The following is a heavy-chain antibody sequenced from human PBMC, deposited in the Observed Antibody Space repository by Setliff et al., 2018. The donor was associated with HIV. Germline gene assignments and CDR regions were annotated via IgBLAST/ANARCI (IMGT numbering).Heavy chain of an antibody. CDR1: GGSVTDISYY. CDR2: IYHTESP. D-gene: IGHD3-10*01. V-gene: IGHV4-39*07. CDR3: ARGGGITWRSYSFDY. J-gene: IGHJ4*02. Sequence: SETLSLTCTVSGGSVTDISYYWTWVRQSPGKGLEWLGEIYHTESPNYNPSLKSRVTISVDTSKKQFSLKLSSVSAADTAVYYCARGGGITWRSYSFDYWGQGTLVTVSS.